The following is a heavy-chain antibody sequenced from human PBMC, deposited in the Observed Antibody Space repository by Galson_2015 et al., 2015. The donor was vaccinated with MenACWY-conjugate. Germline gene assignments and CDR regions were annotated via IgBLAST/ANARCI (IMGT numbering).Heavy chain of an antibody. CDR2: MSYDGSNQ. D-gene: IGHD6-19*01. J-gene: IGHJ4*02. V-gene: IGHV3-30*01. Sequence: SLRLSYAASGFTFSSYTMHWVRQTPGKGLEWVALMSYDGSNQYYADSLKGRLTISRDNSKSTLYLQMDSLRAEDTAVYYCARGLIGYSSGPLDFWGQGALVTVSS. CDR3: ARGLIGYSSGPLDF. CDR1: GFTFSSYT.